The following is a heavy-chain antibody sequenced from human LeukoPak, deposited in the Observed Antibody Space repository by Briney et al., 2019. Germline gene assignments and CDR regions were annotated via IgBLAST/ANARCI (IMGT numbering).Heavy chain of an antibody. CDR3: ARDPGYGVDVDY. Sequence: GGSPRLSCAASGFTFSSYSMTWVRQAPGKGLEWVSSISSSSSYIYYADSVKGRFTISRDNAKNSLYLQMNSLRAEDTAVYYCARDPGYGVDVDYWGQGTLVTVSS. V-gene: IGHV3-21*01. J-gene: IGHJ4*02. CDR2: ISSSSSYI. CDR1: GFTFSSYS. D-gene: IGHD4-17*01.